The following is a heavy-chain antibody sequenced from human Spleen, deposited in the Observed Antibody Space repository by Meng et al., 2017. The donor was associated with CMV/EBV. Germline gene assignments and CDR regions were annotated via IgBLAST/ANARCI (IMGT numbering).Heavy chain of an antibody. J-gene: IGHJ3*02. V-gene: IGHV3-23*01. CDR1: GFTFSSYA. CDR3: AKEAVFGSGWYVGAFDI. CDR2: ISGSGGST. D-gene: IGHD6-19*01. Sequence: GESLKISCAASGFTFSSYAMSWVRQAPGKGLEWVSAISGSGGSTYYADSVKGRFTISRDNSKNTLYLQMNSLRAEDTAVYYCAKEAVFGSGWYVGAFDIWGQGTMVTVSS.